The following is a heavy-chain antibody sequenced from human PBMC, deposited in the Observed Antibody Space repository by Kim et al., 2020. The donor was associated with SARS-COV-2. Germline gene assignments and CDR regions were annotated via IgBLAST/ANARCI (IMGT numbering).Heavy chain of an antibody. CDR3: ARGPDYFDY. CDR2: WYN. J-gene: IGHJ4*02. Sequence: WYNDYALAVKSRITITRDTSSSQCSLQVNSATPEDTAVYYCARGPDYFDYWGQGTLLTVSS. V-gene: IGHV6-1*01.